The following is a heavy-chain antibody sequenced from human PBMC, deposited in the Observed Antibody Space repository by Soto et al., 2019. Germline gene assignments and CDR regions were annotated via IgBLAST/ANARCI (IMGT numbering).Heavy chain of an antibody. V-gene: IGHV3-30*18. CDR3: AKDTAMARTDYGMDV. CDR2: ISYDGSNK. CDR1: GFTFSSYG. D-gene: IGHD5-18*01. Sequence: QVQLVESGGGVVQPGRSLRLSCAASGFTFSSYGMRWVRQAPGKGLEWVAVISYDGSNKYYADSVKGRFTISRDNSKNTLYLQMNSLRAEDTAVYYCAKDTAMARTDYGMDVWGQGTTVTVSS. J-gene: IGHJ6*02.